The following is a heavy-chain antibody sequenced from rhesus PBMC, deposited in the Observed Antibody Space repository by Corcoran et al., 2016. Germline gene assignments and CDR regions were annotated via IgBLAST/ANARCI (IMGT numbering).Heavy chain of an antibody. V-gene: IGHV4S2*01. CDR1: GASVSGTY. D-gene: IGHD5-36*01. CDR3: ARAGIATDFDF. CDR2: ISGSGTTN. Sequence: QGQLQESGPGLVKPSETLSLTCAVSGASVSGTYWTWLRQAPGKGLEWIGRISGSGTTNDYNPSLKSRVASSMDTSRNQISLKLDSVTAADTTIYYCARAGIATDFDFWGQGLLVTVSS. J-gene: IGHJ4*01.